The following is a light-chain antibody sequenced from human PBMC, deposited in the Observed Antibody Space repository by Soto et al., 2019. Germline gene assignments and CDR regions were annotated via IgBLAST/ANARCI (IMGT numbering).Light chain of an antibody. CDR2: ASS. Sequence: EIQLTQSPSSLPASVGDRVTITCQASQGIGTYLVWYQQKSGKAPTVLIYASSTLQTGVPSRFSGSVSGTDCSLTISSLHKEDVSTYYCQQDDSYPRTFGQGTKVDIK. CDR3: QQDDSYPRT. J-gene: IGKJ1*01. CDR1: QGIGTY. V-gene: IGKV1-9*01.